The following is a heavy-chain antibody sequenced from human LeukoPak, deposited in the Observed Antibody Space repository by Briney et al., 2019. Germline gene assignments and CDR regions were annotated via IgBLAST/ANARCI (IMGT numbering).Heavy chain of an antibody. CDR2: IKQDGSEK. V-gene: IGHV3-7*03. D-gene: IGHD3-3*01. CDR3: ARDHGYDLWSGYLD. Sequence: PGGSLRLSCAASGFTFSSYWMSWVRQAPGKGLEWVAIIKQDGSEKYYVDSVKGRFTISRDNAKNSLYLQMNSLRAEDTAVYHCARDHGYDLWSGYLDWGQGALVTVSS. J-gene: IGHJ4*02. CDR1: GFTFSSYW.